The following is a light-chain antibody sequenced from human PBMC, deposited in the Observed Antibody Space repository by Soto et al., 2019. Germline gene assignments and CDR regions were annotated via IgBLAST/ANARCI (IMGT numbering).Light chain of an antibody. Sequence: EIVMTQSPATLSVSPGERATLSCRASQSVSSNLAWYQVKPGQAPRLLIYGASTRATGIPARFSGSGSGTDFTRPISSLQSEDFAVYYCQQYDNGWTFGQGTKVEIK. J-gene: IGKJ1*01. V-gene: IGKV3-15*01. CDR3: QQYDNGWT. CDR1: QSVSSN. CDR2: GAS.